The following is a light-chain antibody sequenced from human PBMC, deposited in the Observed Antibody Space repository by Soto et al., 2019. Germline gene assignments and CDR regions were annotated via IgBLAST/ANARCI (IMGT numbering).Light chain of an antibody. J-gene: IGLJ1*01. CDR3: SSYASSGGHNYV. CDR2: EVT. CDR1: SNDIGGHDS. Sequence: QSALTQPASMSGSPGQSITISCTGTSNDIGGHDSASWYQQSPGKVPRLIIYEVTNRPSGISNRFSGSKSGNTASLTISGLQAEDEAVYFCSSYASSGGHNYVFATGTKVTVL. V-gene: IGLV2-14*01.